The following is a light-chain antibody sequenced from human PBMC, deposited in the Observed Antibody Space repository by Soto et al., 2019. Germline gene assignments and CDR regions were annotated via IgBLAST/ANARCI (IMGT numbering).Light chain of an antibody. CDR1: QRVSSNY. J-gene: IGKJ5*01. CDR2: RAS. Sequence: NVLRPSPCTPSLSPGERATLSCRASQRVSSNYIAWYQQKPGKAPKVLIYRASIRDTGIPDRFSGSGSGTDFTLTISRLEPEDFAVYYCQQYGSSPSTFGQGTRLEIK. V-gene: IGKV3-20*01. CDR3: QQYGSSPST.